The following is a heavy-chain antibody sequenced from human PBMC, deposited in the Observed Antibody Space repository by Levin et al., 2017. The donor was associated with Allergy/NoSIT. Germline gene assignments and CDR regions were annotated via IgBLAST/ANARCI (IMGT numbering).Heavy chain of an antibody. CDR1: GNSFSDYF. D-gene: IGHD3-9*01. Sequence: ASVKVSCKSSGNSFSDYFIHWVRQAPGHGLEWMGGINPISGDTVYPREFKGRVTMTRDTSINTAYMELSGLTSDDTAVYYCARDVKRGTILNGFDPWGQGTVVTVS. CDR2: INPISGDT. V-gene: IGHV1-2*02. J-gene: IGHJ5*02. CDR3: ARDVKRGTILNGFDP.